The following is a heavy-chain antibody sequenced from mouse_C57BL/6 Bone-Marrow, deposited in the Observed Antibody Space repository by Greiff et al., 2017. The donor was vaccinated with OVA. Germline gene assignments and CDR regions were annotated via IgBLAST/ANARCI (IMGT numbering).Heavy chain of an antibody. CDR3: ARSIHYDWYYFDY. Sequence: QVQLQQPGAELVKPGASVKMSCKASGYTFTSYWITWVKQRPGQGLEWIGDIYPGSGSTNYNEKFKSKTTLTVDTSSSTAYMQLSSLTSEDSAVYYCARSIHYDWYYFDYWGQGTTLTVSS. J-gene: IGHJ2*01. CDR2: IYPGSGST. V-gene: IGHV1-55*01. D-gene: IGHD2-4*01. CDR1: GYTFTSYW.